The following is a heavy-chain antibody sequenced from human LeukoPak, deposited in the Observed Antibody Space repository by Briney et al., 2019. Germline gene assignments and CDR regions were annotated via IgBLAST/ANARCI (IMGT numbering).Heavy chain of an antibody. CDR1: GFTFSSYA. V-gene: IGHV3-30*04. CDR2: ISYDGSNK. Sequence: GRSLRLSCAASGFTFSSYAMHWVRQAPGKGLEWVAVISYDGSNKYYADSVKGRFTISRDNSKNTLYLQMNSLRAEDTAVYYCARLGGGATKDDRLDYWGQGTLVTVSS. J-gene: IGHJ4*02. CDR3: ARLGGGATKDDRLDY. D-gene: IGHD3-16*01.